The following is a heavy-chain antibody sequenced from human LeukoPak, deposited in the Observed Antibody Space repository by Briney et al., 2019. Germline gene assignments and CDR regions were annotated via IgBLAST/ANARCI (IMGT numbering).Heavy chain of an antibody. D-gene: IGHD6-19*01. Sequence: GGSLRLSCAASGFTFSSYDMHWVRQATGKGLEWVSAIDTAGDTYYPGSVKGRFTISRENAKNSLYLQMNSLRAGDTAVYYCARDSSALDAFDIWGQGTMVTVSS. CDR1: GFTFSSYD. CDR2: IDTAGDT. CDR3: ARDSSALDAFDI. J-gene: IGHJ3*02. V-gene: IGHV3-13*04.